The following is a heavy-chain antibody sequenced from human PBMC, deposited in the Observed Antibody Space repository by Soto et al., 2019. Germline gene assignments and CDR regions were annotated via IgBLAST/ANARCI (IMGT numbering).Heavy chain of an antibody. CDR1: GFAFISFA. V-gene: IGHV3-30*04. CDR3: STRSGSGYYYYYGMDV. D-gene: IGHD6-25*01. Sequence: PWGSLRLSCAGSGFAFISFAISFVRHSPFKWLEWVAATSYDGSNKYYADSVKGRFTISRDNSKNTLYLQMNSLRAEDTAVYYCSTRSGSGYYYYYGMDVWGQGTTVTVSS. J-gene: IGHJ6*02. CDR2: TSYDGSNK.